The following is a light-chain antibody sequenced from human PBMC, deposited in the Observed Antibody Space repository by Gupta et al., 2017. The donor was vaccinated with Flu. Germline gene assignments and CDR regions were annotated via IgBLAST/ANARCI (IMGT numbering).Light chain of an antibody. CDR2: GAS. CDR1: QSVRSS. J-gene: IGKJ5*01. Sequence: EIVLTQSPGILSLSPGESATLSCRASQSVRSSLAWYQRKPGQAPRLLIYGASSRAHGIPERFSGSGSGTDFTLTINRVEPEDFAVYFCQQYGTSPITFGQGTRLE. V-gene: IGKV3-20*01. CDR3: QQYGTSPIT.